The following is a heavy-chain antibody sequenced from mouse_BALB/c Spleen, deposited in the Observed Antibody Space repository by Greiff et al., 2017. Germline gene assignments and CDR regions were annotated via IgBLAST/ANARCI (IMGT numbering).Heavy chain of an antibody. J-gene: IGHJ3*01. CDR1: GYAFTNYL. CDR3: ARDRDGFAY. V-gene: IGHV1-54*03. D-gene: IGHD2-14*01. CDR2: INPGSGGT. Sequence: QVHVKQSGAELVRPGTSVKVSCKASGYAFTNYLIEWVKQRPGQGLEWIGVINPGSGGTNYNEKFKGKATLTADKSSSTAYMQLSSLTSDDSAVYFCARDRDGFAYWGQGTLVTVSA.